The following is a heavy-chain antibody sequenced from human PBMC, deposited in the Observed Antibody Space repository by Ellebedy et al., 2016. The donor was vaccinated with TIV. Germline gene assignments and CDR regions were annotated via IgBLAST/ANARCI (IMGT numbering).Heavy chain of an antibody. J-gene: IGHJ6*02. D-gene: IGHD3-9*01. Sequence: SCAVSGGSISSSNWWSWVRQPPGKGLEWIGEIYHSGSTNYNPSLKRRVPISVDKSKNQFSLKLSSVTAAVTAVYYCARVHYDILTGYYKDYYYYGMDVWGQGTTVTVSS. CDR1: GGSISSSNW. V-gene: IGHV4-4*02. CDR3: ARVHYDILTGYYKDYYYYGMDV. CDR2: IYHSGST.